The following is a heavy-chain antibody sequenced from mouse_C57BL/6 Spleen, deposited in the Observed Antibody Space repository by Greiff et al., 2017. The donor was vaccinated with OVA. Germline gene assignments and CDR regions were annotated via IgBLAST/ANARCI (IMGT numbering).Heavy chain of an antibody. Sequence: QVQLQQSGAELARPGASVKLSCKASGYTFTSYGISWVKQRTGQGLEWIGENYPRSGNTYYNEKFKGKATLTADKSSSTAYMELRSLTSEDSAVYFCARSPYPYAMDYWGQGTSVTVSS. CDR2: NYPRSGNT. CDR3: ARSPYPYAMDY. V-gene: IGHV1-81*01. J-gene: IGHJ4*01. CDR1: GYTFTSYG.